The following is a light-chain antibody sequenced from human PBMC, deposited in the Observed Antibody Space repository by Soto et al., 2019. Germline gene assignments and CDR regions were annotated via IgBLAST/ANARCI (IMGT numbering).Light chain of an antibody. V-gene: IGKV3-15*01. CDR2: CAS. Sequence: EIVMTQSPATLSVSPGERATLSCRASQSVSSNLAWYQQKPCQAPRLLIYCASTRATGIPARFSGSGSGTEFTLTISSLQSEDFAVYYCQQYNNWPRTFGQGTKVEIK. J-gene: IGKJ1*01. CDR3: QQYNNWPRT. CDR1: QSVSSN.